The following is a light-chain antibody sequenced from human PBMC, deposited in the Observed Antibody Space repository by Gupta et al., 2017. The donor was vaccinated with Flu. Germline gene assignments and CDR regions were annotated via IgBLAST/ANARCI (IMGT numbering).Light chain of an antibody. CDR1: QGVGKY. V-gene: IGKV1-17*01. CDR3: QQHNSYPII. CDR2: AAS. Sequence: DIQMTQSPGSLSASVGDRVTLTCRASQGVGKYLGWYQQKPGKAPKLLIYAASNLQAGVPSRFSGSGSGTEFTLTISSLQPEDFATYYCQQHNSYPIIFGRGTKVDI. J-gene: IGKJ3*01.